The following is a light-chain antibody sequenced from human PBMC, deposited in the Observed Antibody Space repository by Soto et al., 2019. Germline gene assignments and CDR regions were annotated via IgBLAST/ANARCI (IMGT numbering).Light chain of an antibody. V-gene: IGKV3-11*01. J-gene: IGKJ5*01. CDR3: QQRNIWPPVT. CDR2: GAF. Sequence: EIVLTQSPATQSLSPGERPTLSCRASPSVTDYLAWYQQKPGQAPRLLIYGAFNRATGIPARFSGSGSGTDFTLTISSLEPEDFAVYYCQQRNIWPPVTFGQGTRLEIK. CDR1: PSVTDY.